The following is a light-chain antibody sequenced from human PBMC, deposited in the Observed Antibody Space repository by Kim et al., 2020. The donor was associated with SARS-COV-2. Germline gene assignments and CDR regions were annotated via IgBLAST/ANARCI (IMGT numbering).Light chain of an antibody. CDR3: QQYERSPPT. V-gene: IGKV3-20*01. CDR1: QVMSGSQ. J-gene: IGKJ1*01. CDR2: DGT. Sequence: SPGERAPLSCRASQVMSGSQLAWYQQKPGQAPRLLTYDGTRRAAGVPDRFTGSGSGTDLTLTISSLEPEDFAVYYCQQYERSPPTFGQGTKVDIK.